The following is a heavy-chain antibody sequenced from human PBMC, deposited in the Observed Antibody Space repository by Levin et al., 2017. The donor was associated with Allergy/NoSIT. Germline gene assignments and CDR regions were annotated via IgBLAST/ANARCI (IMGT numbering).Heavy chain of an antibody. Sequence: PGGSLRLSCAASGFTFTTYDMHWVRQAPGKGLEWVALVWKDGRKTFYADSVKGRFTISRDNSKSTVFLQMNSLRAEDTAVYYCAGELTWETAFDYWGQGTLVTVSS. J-gene: IGHJ4*02. D-gene: IGHD5-18*01. V-gene: IGHV3-33*01. CDR1: GFTFTTYD. CDR2: VWKDGRKT. CDR3: AGELTWETAFDY.